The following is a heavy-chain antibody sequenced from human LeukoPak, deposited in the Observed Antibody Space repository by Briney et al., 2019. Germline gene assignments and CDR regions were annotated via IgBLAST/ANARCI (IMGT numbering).Heavy chain of an antibody. CDR2: INEDGSEK. Sequence: PGGSLRLSCAASGFTFSSYEMNWVRQAPGKGLEWVASINEDGSEKYYVDSVKSRFTVSRDNAKNSLYLQINSLRVEDTAVFYCTRDSGRFRLDYWGQGILVTVSS. J-gene: IGHJ4*02. CDR1: GFTFSSYE. D-gene: IGHD6-19*01. V-gene: IGHV3-7*01. CDR3: TRDSGRFRLDY.